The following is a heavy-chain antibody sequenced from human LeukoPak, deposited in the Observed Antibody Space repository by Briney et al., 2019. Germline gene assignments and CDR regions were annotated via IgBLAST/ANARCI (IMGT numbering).Heavy chain of an antibody. D-gene: IGHD1-14*01. V-gene: IGHV3-7*01. CDR2: IKEDGSEM. Sequence: GGSLRLSCEASGFDFPKYWMTWVRQAPGKGLERVANIKEDGSEMHYVDSVEGRFTISRDNAKNSVYLQMNSLRVEDTSVYYCGRGRGEPWADAHPLGYWGQGTLVTVSS. CDR3: GRGRGEPWADAHPLGY. J-gene: IGHJ4*02. CDR1: GFDFPKYW.